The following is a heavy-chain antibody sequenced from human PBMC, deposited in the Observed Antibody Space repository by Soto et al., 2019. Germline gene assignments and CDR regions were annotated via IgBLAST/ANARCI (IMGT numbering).Heavy chain of an antibody. Sequence: ASVKVSCKASGYTFTSYGISWVRQALGQGLEWMGWISAYNGNTNYAQKLQGRVTMTTDTSTSTAYMELRSLRSDDTAVYYCARVRLDITVTTVDYWGQGTLVTVSS. CDR3: ARVRLDITVTTVDY. CDR2: ISAYNGNT. V-gene: IGHV1-18*01. CDR1: GYTFTSYG. J-gene: IGHJ4*02. D-gene: IGHD4-4*01.